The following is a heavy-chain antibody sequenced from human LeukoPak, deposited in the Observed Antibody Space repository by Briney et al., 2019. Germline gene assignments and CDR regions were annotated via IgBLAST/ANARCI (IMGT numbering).Heavy chain of an antibody. J-gene: IGHJ3*02. D-gene: IGHD6-19*01. Sequence: GGSLRLSCAASGFTVSSNYMSWVRQAPGKGLEWVSVIYSGGSTYYADSAKGRFTISRDNSKNTLYLQMNSLRAEDTAVYYCARVRDSSGWFEDAFDIWGQGTMVTVSS. CDR3: ARVRDSSGWFEDAFDI. V-gene: IGHV3-66*01. CDR2: IYSGGST. CDR1: GFTVSSNY.